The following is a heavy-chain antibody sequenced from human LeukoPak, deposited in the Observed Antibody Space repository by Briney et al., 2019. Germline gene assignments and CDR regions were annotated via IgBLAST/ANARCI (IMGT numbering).Heavy chain of an antibody. CDR3: ARNPLPTGFPALYYFEY. Sequence: GRSLRLSCAASGFIFSSYAMHWVRQAPGKGLEWVAVISYDGSNKYYADSVKGRFTISRDNSKNTLYLQMNRLRAEDTAVYYCARNPLPTGFPALYYFEYRGQGTLATVSS. V-gene: IGHV3-30-3*01. D-gene: IGHD4-17*01. CDR1: GFIFSSYA. CDR2: ISYDGSNK. J-gene: IGHJ4*02.